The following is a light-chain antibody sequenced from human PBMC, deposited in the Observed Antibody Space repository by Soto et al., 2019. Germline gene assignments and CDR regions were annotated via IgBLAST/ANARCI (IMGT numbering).Light chain of an antibody. CDR1: QSIDTS. CDR2: RAS. J-gene: IGKJ1*01. Sequence: DIQMTQSPSTLSASVGDRVTVTCRASQSIDTSLAWYQQKPGEALRLLIFRASTLEGGVPSRFSGSGSGTKFPLTISSLQADDFATYCCQHYQSVSGMFGPGTKVEIK. CDR3: QHYQSVSGM. V-gene: IGKV1-5*03.